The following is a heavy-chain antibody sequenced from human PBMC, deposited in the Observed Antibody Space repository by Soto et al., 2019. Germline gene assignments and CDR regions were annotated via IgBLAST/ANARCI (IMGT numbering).Heavy chain of an antibody. CDR2: VNLNSGGT. CDR3: ARDQSPSSGWPGMDV. D-gene: IGHD6-19*01. J-gene: IGHJ6*02. V-gene: IGHV1-2*02. Sequence: ASVKVSCKASGPTIIRYDINWGRQATGQGLEWMGWVNLNSGGTNYAQKFQGRVTMTRDTSISTAYMELNRLRSDDTAVYYCARDQSPSSGWPGMDVWGQGATVTVSS. CDR1: GPTIIRYD.